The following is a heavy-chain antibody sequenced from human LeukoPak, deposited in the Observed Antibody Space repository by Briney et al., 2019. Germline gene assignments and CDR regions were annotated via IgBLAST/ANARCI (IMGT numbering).Heavy chain of an antibody. Sequence: PSQTLSLTCTVSGASIRSGDYYWSWIRQHPGKGLEWIGYIYYSGSTYYNPSLKSRVTISVDTSKNQFSLKLSSVTAADTAVYYCARTHYYDSSGYYPDYFDYWGQGTLVTVSS. CDR1: GASIRSGDYY. CDR2: IYYSGST. J-gene: IGHJ4*02. D-gene: IGHD3-22*01. V-gene: IGHV4-31*03. CDR3: ARTHYYDSSGYYPDYFDY.